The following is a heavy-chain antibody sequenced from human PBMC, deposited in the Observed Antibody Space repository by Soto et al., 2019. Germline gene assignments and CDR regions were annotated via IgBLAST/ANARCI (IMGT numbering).Heavy chain of an antibody. CDR1: GFTFSSYW. CDR3: ARDKEYSAYDWHYFDN. CDR2: INSDGRRT. J-gene: IGHJ4*02. Sequence: GGSLRLSCEASGFTFSSYWMHWVRQAPGKGLVWVSRINSDGRRTNYADSVKGRFTISRDNAKNTLYLQMNSLRADDTAVYYCARDKEYSAYDWHYFDNWGQGTLVTVSS. D-gene: IGHD5-12*01. V-gene: IGHV3-74*01.